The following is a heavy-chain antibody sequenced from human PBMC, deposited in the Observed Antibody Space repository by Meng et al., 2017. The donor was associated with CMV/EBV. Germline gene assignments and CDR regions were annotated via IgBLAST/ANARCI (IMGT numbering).Heavy chain of an antibody. CDR1: GYTFTGYY. Sequence: ASVKVSCKASGYTFTGYYMHWVRQAPGQGLEWMGWINPNSGGTSYAQKFQGRVTMTRDTSISTAYMELSRLRSDGTAVYYCAREGYDFWSGYQYPASGMDVWGQGTTVTVSS. CDR2: INPNSGGT. V-gene: IGHV1-2*02. J-gene: IGHJ6*02. CDR3: AREGYDFWSGYQYPASGMDV. D-gene: IGHD3-3*01.